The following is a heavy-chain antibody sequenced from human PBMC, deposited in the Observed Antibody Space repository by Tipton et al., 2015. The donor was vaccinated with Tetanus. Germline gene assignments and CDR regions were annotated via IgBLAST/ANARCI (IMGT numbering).Heavy chain of an antibody. V-gene: IGHV4-59*08. CDR3: ARPHYQYWYFDL. J-gene: IGHJ2*01. CDR2: IYYIGST. CDR1: GGSISSYY. Sequence: TLSLTCTVSGGSISSYYWSWIRQPPGKGLEWIGNIYYIGSTNYNPSLKSRVTISVDTSKNQFSLKLSSVTAADTAVYYCARPHYQYWYFDLWGRGTLVTVSS. D-gene: IGHD2-2*01.